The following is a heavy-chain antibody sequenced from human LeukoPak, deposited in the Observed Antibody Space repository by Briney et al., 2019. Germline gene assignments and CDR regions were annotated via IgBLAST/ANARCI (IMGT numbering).Heavy chain of an antibody. J-gene: IGHJ6*02. CDR3: TTGGYSSGWPSYYYYGMDV. CDR1: GFTFSSYA. Sequence: GGSLRLSCAASGFTFSSYAMHWVRQAPGKGLEWVGRIKSKTDGGTTDYAAPVKGRFTISRDDSKNTLYLQMNSLKTEDTAVYYCTTGGYSSGWPSYYYYGMDVWGQGTTVTVSS. D-gene: IGHD6-19*01. CDR2: IKSKTDGGTT. V-gene: IGHV3-15*01.